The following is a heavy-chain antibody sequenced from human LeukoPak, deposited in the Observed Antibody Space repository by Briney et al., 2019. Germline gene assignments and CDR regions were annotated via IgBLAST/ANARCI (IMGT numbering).Heavy chain of an antibody. Sequence: GSLRLSCAASGFTFSSYAMSWVRQAPGEGLEWVSAITDSGGSTYYADSVKGRFTISRDNSKNTLYLQMNTLRAEDTAIYYYAKGSSGSRPYYFDYWGQGTLVTVSS. J-gene: IGHJ4*02. CDR1: GFTFSSYA. CDR3: AKGSSGSRPYYFDY. V-gene: IGHV3-23*01. D-gene: IGHD3-22*01. CDR2: ITDSGGST.